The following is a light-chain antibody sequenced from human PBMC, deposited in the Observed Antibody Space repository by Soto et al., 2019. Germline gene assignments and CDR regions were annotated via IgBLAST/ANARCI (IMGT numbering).Light chain of an antibody. CDR3: QSYDSSLSGYV. V-gene: IGLV1-40*01. Sequence: QSVLTQPPSVSGAPGQRVTISCTGRRSNIGAGYDVHWYQQLPGTAPKLLIYANNIRPSGVPGRFSGSKSGTSASLAITGLQAEDEADYYCQSYDSSLSGYVFGTGTKLTVL. J-gene: IGLJ1*01. CDR1: RSNIGAGYD. CDR2: ANN.